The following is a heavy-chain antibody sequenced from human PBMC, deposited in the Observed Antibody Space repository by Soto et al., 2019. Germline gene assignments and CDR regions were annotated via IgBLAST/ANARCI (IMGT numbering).Heavy chain of an antibody. CDR3: ARESGITIFGVVSHYYGMDV. J-gene: IGHJ6*02. V-gene: IGHV3-30-3*01. CDR2: ISYDGSNK. D-gene: IGHD3-3*01. CDR1: GFTFSSYA. Sequence: GGSLRLSCAASGFTFSSYAMHWVRQAPGKGLEWVAVISYDGSNKYYADSVKGRFTISRDNSKNALYLQMNSLRAEDTAVYYCARESGITIFGVVSHYYGMDVWGQGTTVTVSS.